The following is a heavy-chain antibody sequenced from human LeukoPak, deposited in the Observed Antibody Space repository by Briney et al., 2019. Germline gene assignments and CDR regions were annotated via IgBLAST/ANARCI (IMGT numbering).Heavy chain of an antibody. Sequence: GGSLRFSCAASGFTFSNYCVTWVRQAPGKALECVSSISGSGDSTYYADSVKGRFTISRDNSKNTLYLQMNSLRVEDTAIYYCAKYGAPGWSGYLDYWGQGTLVTVSS. CDR3: AKYGAPGWSGYLDY. CDR1: GFTFSNYC. J-gene: IGHJ4*02. V-gene: IGHV3-23*01. D-gene: IGHD4/OR15-4a*01. CDR2: ISGSGDST.